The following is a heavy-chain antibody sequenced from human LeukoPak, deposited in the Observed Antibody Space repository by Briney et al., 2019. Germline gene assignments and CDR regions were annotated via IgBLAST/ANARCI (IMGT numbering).Heavy chain of an antibody. D-gene: IGHD6-13*01. J-gene: IGHJ4*02. CDR3: AKARIRYSSSWYADY. Sequence: GGSLSLSCPASGFTFSGYAMSWVRQAPGKGLGWVSAISGSGGSTYYADSVKGRFTISRDNSKNTLYLQMNSLRAEDTAVYYCAKARIRYSSSWYADYWGQGTLVTVSS. CDR2: ISGSGGST. V-gene: IGHV3-23*01. CDR1: GFTFSGYA.